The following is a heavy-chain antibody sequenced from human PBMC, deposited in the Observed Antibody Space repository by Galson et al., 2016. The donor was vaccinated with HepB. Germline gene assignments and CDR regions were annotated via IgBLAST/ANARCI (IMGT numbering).Heavy chain of an antibody. CDR2: ISYNGNT. Sequence: SETLSLTCTVSGGSVTDYPYYWTRMRQPPGGGLEWIGFISYNGNTKYNPSLTGRVSISEDTSHNQFNLKVTSVIHSDTAVYCCSGDRRIRFLTGFDSYFDSWGQGTLVTVSS. V-gene: IGHV4-61*01. J-gene: IGHJ4*02. CDR3: SGDRRIRFLTGFDSYFDS. CDR1: GGSVTDYPYY. D-gene: IGHD3-9*01.